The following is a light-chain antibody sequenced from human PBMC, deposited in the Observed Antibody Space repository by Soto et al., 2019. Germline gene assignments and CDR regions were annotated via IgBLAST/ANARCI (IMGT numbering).Light chain of an antibody. J-gene: IGKJ2*01. Sequence: DIQMTQSPSTLPASVGDRVTINCRASQSISTWLAWYQQQPGKAPKLLIYKASSLQSGVPSRFSGSGSGTQFTLTINTLQPDDFATYYCQQYDSYPYTFGQGTKLEIK. CDR3: QQYDSYPYT. CDR1: QSISTW. CDR2: KAS. V-gene: IGKV1-5*03.